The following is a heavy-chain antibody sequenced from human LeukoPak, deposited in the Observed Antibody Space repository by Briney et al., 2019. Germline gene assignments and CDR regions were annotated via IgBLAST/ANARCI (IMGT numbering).Heavy chain of an antibody. CDR2: IFYSGST. Sequence: SETLSLTCTVSGGSISTSNYYWGWIRQPPGKGLEWIGNIFYSGSTYYSPSLRSRVTISLDTSRNQFSLKLNSVTAADTAVYYCARDEGGVGTTRLYTFHYWGQGTMVTVSS. CDR3: ARDEGGVGTTRLYTFHY. D-gene: IGHD1-26*01. V-gene: IGHV4-39*07. J-gene: IGHJ4*02. CDR1: GGSISTSNYY.